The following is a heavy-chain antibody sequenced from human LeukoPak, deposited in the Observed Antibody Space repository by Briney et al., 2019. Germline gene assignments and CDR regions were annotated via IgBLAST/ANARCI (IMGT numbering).Heavy chain of an antibody. CDR1: GYTFTSYA. V-gene: IGHV1-3*03. CDR3: AKDPKGAAMVTQIDY. J-gene: IGHJ4*02. D-gene: IGHD5-18*01. CDR2: INAGNGNT. Sequence: AASVKVSCKASGYTFTSYAMHWVRQAPGQRLEWMGWINAGNGNTKYSQEFQGRVTITRDTSASTAYMELSSLRAEDTAVYYCAKDPKGAAMVTQIDYWGQGTLVTVSS.